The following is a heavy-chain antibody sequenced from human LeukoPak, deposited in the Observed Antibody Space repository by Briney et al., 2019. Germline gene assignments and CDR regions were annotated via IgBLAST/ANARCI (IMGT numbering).Heavy chain of an antibody. J-gene: IGHJ4*02. D-gene: IGHD5-12*01. V-gene: IGHV3-21*01. CDR2: ISSSSSYI. CDR3: ARDPWTNSDYDGFDY. CDR1: GFTFSSNW. Sequence: GGSLRLSCAASGFTFSSNWMSWVRQAPGKGLEWVSSISSSSSYIYYADSVKGRFTISRDNAKNSQYLQMNSLRAEDTAVYYCARDPWTNSDYDGFDYWGQGTLVTVSS.